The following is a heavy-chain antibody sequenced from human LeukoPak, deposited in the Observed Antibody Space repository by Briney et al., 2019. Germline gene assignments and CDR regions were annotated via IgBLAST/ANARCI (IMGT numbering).Heavy chain of an antibody. Sequence: GGSLRLSCAASGSTLSTHGMHWVRQAPGKGLEWVAGMWYDGSREDYADSVKGRFTISRDMSKNTLNLQMNSLRVEDTAMFYFARDLSFGSLDFRGQGTLVTVSS. D-gene: IGHD1-26*01. V-gene: IGHV3-33*01. CDR2: MWYDGSRE. J-gene: IGHJ4*02. CDR1: GSTLSTHG. CDR3: ARDLSFGSLDF.